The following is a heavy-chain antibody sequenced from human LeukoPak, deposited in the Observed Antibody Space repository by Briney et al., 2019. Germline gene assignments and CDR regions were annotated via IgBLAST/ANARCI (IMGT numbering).Heavy chain of an antibody. CDR3: VTYYYDSSGYPTFDY. CDR2: IFYTGST. CDR1: GVSISGNY. D-gene: IGHD3-22*01. V-gene: IGHV4-59*03. Sequence: SETLSLTCTVSGVSISGNYWSWIRQPPGKGLEWIGYIFYTGSTNYNPSLQSRVTMLLDTSKNQFSLKLSSVSAADTAVYYCVTYYYDSSGYPTFDYWGQGTLVTVSS. J-gene: IGHJ4*02.